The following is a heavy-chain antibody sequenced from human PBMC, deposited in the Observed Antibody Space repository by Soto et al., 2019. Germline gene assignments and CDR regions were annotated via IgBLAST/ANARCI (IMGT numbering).Heavy chain of an antibody. D-gene: IGHD3-22*01. Sequence: EVQLVESGGGLVQPGGSLRLSCAASGFTFSSYSMNWVRQAPGKGLEWVSYISSSSSTIYYADSVKGRFTISRDNXRNSLYLQMNSLRDEDTAVYYCARRLGSSSGYYDDYWGQGTLVTVSS. CDR1: GFTFSSYS. J-gene: IGHJ4*02. V-gene: IGHV3-48*02. CDR3: ARRLGSSSGYYDDY. CDR2: ISSSSSTI.